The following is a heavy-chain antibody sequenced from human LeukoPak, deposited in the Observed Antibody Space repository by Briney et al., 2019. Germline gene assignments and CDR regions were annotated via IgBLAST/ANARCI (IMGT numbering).Heavy chain of an antibody. D-gene: IGHD6-13*01. CDR1: GGSFSDYY. Sequence: SETLSLTCAVSGGSFSDYYWSWIRQPPEMGLEWIGEINHSGSTNYNPSLKSRVSMSVDTSKIQFSLKLSSVTAADTAIYYYATIAAAGTVGWGQGTPVTVSS. CDR3: ATIAAAGTVG. V-gene: IGHV4-34*01. CDR2: INHSGST. J-gene: IGHJ4*02.